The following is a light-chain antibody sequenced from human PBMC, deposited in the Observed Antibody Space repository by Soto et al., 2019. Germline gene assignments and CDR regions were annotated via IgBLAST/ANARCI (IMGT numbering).Light chain of an antibody. V-gene: IGKV3-15*01. CDR2: GAS. J-gene: IGKJ1*01. CDR3: QQYNNWPWT. CDR1: QSISDT. Sequence: ERVMTQSPATLSVSPGGRATLSCRASQSISDTLAWHQQKPGQAPRLLIHGASTRATGFPARFSGSGSGTDFTLTISSLQSEDFAVYYCQQYNNWPWTFGQGTKVDIK.